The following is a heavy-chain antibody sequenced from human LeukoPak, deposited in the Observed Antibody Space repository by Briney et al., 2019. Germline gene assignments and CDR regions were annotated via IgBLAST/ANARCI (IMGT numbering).Heavy chain of an antibody. CDR3: ARGRGAAAGRSSWFDP. CDR2: INHSGST. CDR1: GGSFSGYY. Sequence: PSETLSLTCAVYGGSFSGYYWSWIRRPPGKGLEWIGEINHSGSTNYNPSLKSRVTISVDTSKNQFSLKLSSVTAADTAVYYCARGRGAAAGRSSWFDPWGQGTLVTVSS. V-gene: IGHV4-34*01. D-gene: IGHD6-13*01. J-gene: IGHJ5*02.